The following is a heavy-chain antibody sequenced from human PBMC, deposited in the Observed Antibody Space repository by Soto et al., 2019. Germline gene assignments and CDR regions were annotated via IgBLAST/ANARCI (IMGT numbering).Heavy chain of an antibody. D-gene: IGHD6-13*01. CDR1: GGSISSSGYY. CDR2: IYYSGST. Sequence: SETLSLTCTVSGGSISSSGYYWGWIRQSPGKRLEWIGNIYYSGSTYYNPSLKSRVTISVDTSKNQFSLKLSSVTAADTAVYYCATNIVAAAAFDYWGQGTLVTVSS. V-gene: IGHV4-39*01. CDR3: ATNIVAAAAFDY. J-gene: IGHJ4*02.